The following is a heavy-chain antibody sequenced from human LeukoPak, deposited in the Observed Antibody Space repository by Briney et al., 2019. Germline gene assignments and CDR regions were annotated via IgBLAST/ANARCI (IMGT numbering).Heavy chain of an antibody. CDR1: GFPFSSYG. J-gene: IGHJ2*01. Sequence: PGGSLRLSCAASGFPFSSYGMHWVRQAPGKGLEWVAFIPYDGSDKFYADSVKGRFTISRDNAKNSLYLQMNSLRAEDMALYYCAKGYSSGWYARNSGWDWYFDLWGRGTLVTVSS. V-gene: IGHV3-30*02. CDR3: AKGYSSGWYARNSGWDWYFDL. CDR2: IPYDGSDK. D-gene: IGHD6-19*01.